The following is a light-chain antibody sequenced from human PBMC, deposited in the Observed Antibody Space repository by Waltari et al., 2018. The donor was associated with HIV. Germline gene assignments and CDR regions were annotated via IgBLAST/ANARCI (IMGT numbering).Light chain of an antibody. CDR1: SSDVWSYNL. CDR3: CSYARSGIP. Sequence: QSALTQPASVSGSFGQSITISCTGTSSDVWSYNLVSWYQYHPGKAPKLIIYEVSKRPSGVSNRFSGSKSGNTPSLTVSGLQAEDEAHYYCCSYARSGIPFGGGTKLTVL. V-gene: IGLV2-23*02. CDR2: EVS. J-gene: IGLJ2*01.